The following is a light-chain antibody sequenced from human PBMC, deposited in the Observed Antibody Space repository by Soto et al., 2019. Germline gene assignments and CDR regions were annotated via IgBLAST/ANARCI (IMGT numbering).Light chain of an antibody. V-gene: IGKV3-15*01. J-gene: IGKJ1*01. CDR1: QSVRGN. CDR3: QQYNNWPPWT. Sequence: EIVLTQSPATLSVSPGERATLSCRASQSVRGNLAWYQQKPGQGPRLLIFGASTRATNIPARFSGSGSGTEFTLTISSLQSEDFAVYYCQQYNNWPPWTFGQGTKVDIK. CDR2: GAS.